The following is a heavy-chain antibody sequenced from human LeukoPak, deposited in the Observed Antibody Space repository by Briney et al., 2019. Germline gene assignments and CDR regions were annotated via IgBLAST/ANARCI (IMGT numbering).Heavy chain of an antibody. CDR3: ARMGGLSYYDFWSGYPTEYYFDY. CDR2: VHYSGTA. J-gene: IGHJ4*02. Sequence: SETLSLTCTVSDGSITNYDWSWVRQPPGKGLEFIGHVHYSGTANYNPSLKSRVTISVDTSKNQFSLKLSSVTAADTAVYYCARMGGLSYYDFWSGYPTEYYFDYWGQGTLVTVSS. V-gene: IGHV4-59*01. CDR1: DGSITNYD. D-gene: IGHD3-3*01.